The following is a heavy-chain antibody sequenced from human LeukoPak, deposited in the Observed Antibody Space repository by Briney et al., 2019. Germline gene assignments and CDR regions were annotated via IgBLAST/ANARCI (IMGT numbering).Heavy chain of an antibody. J-gene: IGHJ4*02. Sequence: ASVKVSCKASGYTFTSYYMHWVRQAPGQGLEWMGIINPSGGSTSYAQKFQGRVTMTRDTSTSTVYMELSSLRSEDTAVYYCARGPYDILTGYYIDYWGQGTLVTVSS. V-gene: IGHV1-46*01. CDR3: ARGPYDILTGYYIDY. CDR2: INPSGGST. CDR1: GYTFTSYY. D-gene: IGHD3-9*01.